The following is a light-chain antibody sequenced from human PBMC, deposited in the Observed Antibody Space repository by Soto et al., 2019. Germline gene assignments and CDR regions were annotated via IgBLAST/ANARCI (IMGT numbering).Light chain of an antibody. CDR3: QQYSSYSRLT. J-gene: IGKJ4*01. V-gene: IGKV1-5*03. CDR2: KAS. CDR1: QSISSW. Sequence: DIQMTQSPSTLSASVGDRVTITCRASQSISSWLAWYQQKPGKAPTLLIYKASSLESGVPSRFSGSGSGTAFTLIISSLQPDDFATYYCQQYSSYSRLTFGGGTKVEIK.